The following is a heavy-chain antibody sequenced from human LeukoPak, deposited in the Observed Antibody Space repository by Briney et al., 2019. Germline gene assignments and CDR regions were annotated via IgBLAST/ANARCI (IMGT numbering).Heavy chain of an antibody. CDR1: GGSISSSSHS. CDR2: MRYSGSI. J-gene: IGHJ4*02. Sequence: SETLSLTCTVSGGSISSSSHSWGWIRQPPGKGLEWIGTMRYSGSIHYNPSVRSRVTISAGTSQSQFYLRLSSVTAADTAVYYCARHTGSGLVSPYVDYWGQGILVTVSS. V-gene: IGHV4-39*01. D-gene: IGHD3-10*01. CDR3: ARHTGSGLVSPYVDY.